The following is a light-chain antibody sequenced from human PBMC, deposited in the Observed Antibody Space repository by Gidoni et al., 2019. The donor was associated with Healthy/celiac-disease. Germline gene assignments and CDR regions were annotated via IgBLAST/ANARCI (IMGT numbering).Light chain of an antibody. CDR3: QQYNNWPPNT. V-gene: IGKV3-15*01. Sequence: EIVMTQSPATLSVSPGERATLSCRASQSVSSNLAWYQQKPGKAPRLLIAGASTRATGIPARFSGSGSGTELTLTISSLQSEDFAVYYCQQYNNWPPNTFGQGTKLEIK. CDR1: QSVSSN. J-gene: IGKJ2*01. CDR2: GAS.